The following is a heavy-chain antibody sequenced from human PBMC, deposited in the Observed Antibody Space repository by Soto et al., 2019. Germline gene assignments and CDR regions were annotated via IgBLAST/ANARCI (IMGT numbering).Heavy chain of an antibody. CDR3: AKSLHYYDSSGYAAFDI. J-gene: IGHJ3*02. CDR1: GFTFSSYA. V-gene: IGHV3-23*01. Sequence: PGGSLRLSCAASGFTFSSYAMSWVRQAPGKGLEWVSAISGSGGSTYYADSVKGRFTISRDNSKNTLYLQMNSLRAEDTAVYYCAKSLHYYDSSGYAAFDIWGQGTMVTVSS. D-gene: IGHD3-22*01. CDR2: ISGSGGST.